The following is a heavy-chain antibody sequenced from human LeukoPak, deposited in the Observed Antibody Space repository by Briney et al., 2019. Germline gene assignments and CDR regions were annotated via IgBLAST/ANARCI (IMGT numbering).Heavy chain of an antibody. D-gene: IGHD3-22*01. CDR2: ISANGGST. V-gene: IGHV3-64*01. J-gene: IGHJ4*02. CDR1: GFTFNSFA. CDR3: ARDRRTSYSDTSGLDY. Sequence: GGSLRLSCAASGFTFNSFAMHWVRQAPGKGLQFVSAISANGGSTYYANSVKGRFTVSRDNSKNTLYLQMGSLRPEDTAVYYCARDRRTSYSDTSGLDYWGQGTLVTVSS.